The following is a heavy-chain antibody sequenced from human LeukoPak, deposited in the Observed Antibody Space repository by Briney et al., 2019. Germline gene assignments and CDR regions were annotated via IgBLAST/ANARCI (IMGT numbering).Heavy chain of an antibody. CDR3: ARGKCSSTSCYLWFDP. J-gene: IGHJ5*02. V-gene: IGHV1-69*05. CDR1: GGTFSSYA. CDR2: IIPIFGTA. Sequence: GASVKVSCKASGGTFSSYAISWVRQAPGQGLEWMGGIIPIFGTANYAQKFQGRVTITTDESTSTAYMELSSLRSEDTAVYYCARGKCSSTSCYLWFDPWGQGTLVTVSS. D-gene: IGHD2-2*01.